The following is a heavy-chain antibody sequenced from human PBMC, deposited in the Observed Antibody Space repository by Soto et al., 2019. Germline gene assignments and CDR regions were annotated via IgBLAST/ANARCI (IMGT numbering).Heavy chain of an antibody. CDR2: IGTAGDT. CDR3: VGSSSWYAFDI. J-gene: IGHJ3*02. D-gene: IGHD6-13*01. V-gene: IGHV3-13*01. CDR1: GFTFSSYD. Sequence: GGSLRLSCAASGFTFSSYDMHWVRQATGKGLEWVSAIGTAGDTYYPGSVKGRFTISRENAKNSLYLQMNSLRAGDTAVYYCVGSSSWYAFDIWGQGTMVTVSS.